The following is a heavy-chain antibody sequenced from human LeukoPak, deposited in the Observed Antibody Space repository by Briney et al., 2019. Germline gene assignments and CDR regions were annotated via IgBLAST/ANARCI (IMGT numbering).Heavy chain of an antibody. Sequence: PSETLSLTCAVYGGSFSGYYWSWIRQPPGKGLEWIGEINHSGSTNYNPSLKSRVTISVDTSKNQFSLKLSSVTAADTAVYYCAEGYSYGYDYYYMDVWGKGTTVTVSS. D-gene: IGHD5-18*01. CDR3: AEGYSYGYDYYYMDV. V-gene: IGHV4-34*01. CDR2: INHSGST. J-gene: IGHJ6*03. CDR1: GGSFSGYY.